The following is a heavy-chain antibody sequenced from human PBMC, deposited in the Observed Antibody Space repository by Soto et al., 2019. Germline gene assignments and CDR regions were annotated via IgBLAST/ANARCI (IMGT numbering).Heavy chain of an antibody. CDR3: ATDEGYSYNLNYTYMDV. V-gene: IGHV1-24*01. J-gene: IGHJ6*03. CDR2: FDPEGGET. D-gene: IGHD3-10*01. Sequence: QVQLIQSGAEVKKPGASVKVSCKVSGRALSDMSIQWVRQAPGKGLEWMGGFDPEGGETIYAEKFKGRVTLTEDTSPYTAYIELSSRRSEDTAVYYCATDEGYSYNLNYTYMDVWGKGTTVTVSS. CDR1: GRALSDMS.